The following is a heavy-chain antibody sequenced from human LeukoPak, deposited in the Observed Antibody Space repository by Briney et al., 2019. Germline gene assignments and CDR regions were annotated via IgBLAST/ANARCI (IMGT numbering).Heavy chain of an antibody. Sequence: SETLSLTCTVSGGSISSYYWSWIRQPPGKGLEWIGYIYYSGSTNYNPSLKSRVTISVDTSKNQFSLKLSSVTAADTAVYYCARLLDWFDPWGQGTLVTVSS. V-gene: IGHV4-59*01. CDR1: GGSISSYY. CDR3: ARLLDWFDP. J-gene: IGHJ5*02. CDR2: IYYSGST.